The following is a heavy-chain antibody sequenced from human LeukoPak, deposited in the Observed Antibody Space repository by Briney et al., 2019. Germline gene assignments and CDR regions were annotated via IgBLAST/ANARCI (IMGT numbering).Heavy chain of an antibody. CDR3: ARGGGSIDY. CDR1: GGSFSGYY. J-gene: IGHJ4*02. D-gene: IGHD1-26*01. Sequence: SETLSLTCAVYGGSFSGYYWSWIRQPPGKGLEWIGEINHSGSTNYNPSLKSRVTISVDTSKNQFSLKLSSVTAADTAVYYCARGGGSIDYWGQGTLVTVSS. V-gene: IGHV4-34*01. CDR2: INHSGST.